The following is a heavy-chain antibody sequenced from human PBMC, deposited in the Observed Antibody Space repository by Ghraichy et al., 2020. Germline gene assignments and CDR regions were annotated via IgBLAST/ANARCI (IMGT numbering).Heavy chain of an antibody. Sequence: GESLNISCAASGFIFSTYAMHWVRQAPGKGLEWVAIISSDGINQFYADSVKGRFTISRDNSKNTLYLQMNSLRAEDTAVYYCAKKMAAYCTGGSCYLGAFDIWGQGTIVTVSS. CDR3: AKKMAAYCTGGSCYLGAFDI. V-gene: IGHV3-30*18. CDR1: GFIFSTYA. D-gene: IGHD2-15*01. J-gene: IGHJ3*02. CDR2: ISSDGINQ.